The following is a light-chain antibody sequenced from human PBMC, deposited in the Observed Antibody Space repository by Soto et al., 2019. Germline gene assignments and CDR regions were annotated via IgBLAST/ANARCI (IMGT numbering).Light chain of an antibody. Sequence: EIVLTQSPGSLSLSPGERATLSCRASQSVSSTFFAWYQLRPGQAPRLLMYGASSRATGIPERFSGSGSGTDFTLTISRREPEDFAVYYCQQFDSSVTFGQGTKVEIK. V-gene: IGKV3-20*01. J-gene: IGKJ1*01. CDR1: QSVSSTF. CDR2: GAS. CDR3: QQFDSSVT.